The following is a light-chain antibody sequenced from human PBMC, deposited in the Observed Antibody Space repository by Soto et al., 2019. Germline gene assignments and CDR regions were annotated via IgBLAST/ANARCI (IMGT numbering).Light chain of an antibody. CDR2: DAS. J-gene: IGKJ4*01. CDR3: QHRSNWPPLT. CDR1: QSVDTY. Sequence: EIVLTQSPATLSLSPGERATLSCRASQSVDTYLAWYQQRPGQAPRLLIYDASNRATGIPARFSGSGSGTDFTLTISSLEPEDFAVYYCQHRSNWPPLTFGGGTKVDIK. V-gene: IGKV3-11*01.